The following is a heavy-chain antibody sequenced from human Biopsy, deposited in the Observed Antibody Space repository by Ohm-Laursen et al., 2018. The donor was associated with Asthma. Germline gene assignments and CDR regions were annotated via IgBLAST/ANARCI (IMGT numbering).Heavy chain of an antibody. Sequence: SLRLSCAAFGFSFSNFAIHWVRQAPGKGLEWVANIKQDGSEKYYVDSVKGRFTISRDNAKNSLYLQMNSLRAEDTAVYYCARDSAEWELLRYYYYGMDVWGQGTTVTVSS. D-gene: IGHD1-26*01. CDR2: IKQDGSEK. V-gene: IGHV3-7*01. CDR1: GFSFSNFA. CDR3: ARDSAEWELLRYYYYGMDV. J-gene: IGHJ6*02.